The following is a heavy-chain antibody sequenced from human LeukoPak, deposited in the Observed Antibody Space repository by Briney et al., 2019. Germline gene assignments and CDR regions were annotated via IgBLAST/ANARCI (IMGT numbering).Heavy chain of an antibody. CDR1: GFTFSSYW. J-gene: IGHJ4*02. CDR2: IKQDGSEK. V-gene: IGHV3-7*01. CDR3: ARDPWYSSSWYLGLR. D-gene: IGHD6-13*01. Sequence: PGGSLRLSCAASGFTFSSYWMSWVRQAPGKGLEWVANIKQDGSEKYYVDSVKGRFTISRDNAKNSLYLQMNSLRAEDTAVYYCARDPWYSSSWYLGLRWGQGTLVTVSS.